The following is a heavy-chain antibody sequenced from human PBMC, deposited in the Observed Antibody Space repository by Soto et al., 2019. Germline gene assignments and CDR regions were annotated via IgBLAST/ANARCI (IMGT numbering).Heavy chain of an antibody. CDR1: GRSIYSSLYY. V-gene: IGHV4-39*01. CDR3: SRRAPQGFDP. CDR2: ISYSGST. J-gene: IGHJ5*02. Sequence: SPSLTCTVSGRSIYSSLYYWCWIRQSPGRGLEWIASISYSGSTFYNPSLKSRVTIFVHTSKNEFSLKLSSVTAADTALYYCSRRAPQGFDPWGQVTLVTDS.